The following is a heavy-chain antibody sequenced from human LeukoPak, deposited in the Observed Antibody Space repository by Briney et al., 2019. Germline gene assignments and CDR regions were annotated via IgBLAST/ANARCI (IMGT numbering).Heavy chain of an antibody. J-gene: IGHJ4*02. V-gene: IGHV1-2*06. Sequence: GASVKVSCKASGYTFSSYYIHWVRQAPGQGLEWMGRINPHTGGTSYTQKFQGRVTMTRDTSISTAYMELSGLRSDNTAVYYCAREQSITVAGTDYWGQGTLVTVSS. CDR2: INPHTGGT. D-gene: IGHD6-19*01. CDR3: AREQSITVAGTDY. CDR1: GYTFSSYY.